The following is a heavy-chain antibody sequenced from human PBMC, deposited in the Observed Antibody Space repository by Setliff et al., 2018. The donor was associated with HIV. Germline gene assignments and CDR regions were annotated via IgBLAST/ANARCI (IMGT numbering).Heavy chain of an antibody. Sequence: GGSLRLSCAASGFTFNNYGMHWVRQAPGKGLEWVAVVSYDGTTKHYGDSVKGRFTLSRDTSKNTLFLQMNSLRPEDTAVYYCARVRLYNTALDYWGQGTLVTVSS. V-gene: IGHV3-30*03. CDR2: VSYDGTTK. J-gene: IGHJ4*02. CDR3: ARVRLYNTALDY. CDR1: GFTFNNYG. D-gene: IGHD3-3*01.